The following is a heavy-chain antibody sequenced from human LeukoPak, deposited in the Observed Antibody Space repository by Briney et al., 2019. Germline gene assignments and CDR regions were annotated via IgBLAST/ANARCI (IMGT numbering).Heavy chain of an antibody. CDR3: ARAQRGYSGYDEYYFDY. V-gene: IGHV4-39*07. D-gene: IGHD5-12*01. Sequence: SETLSLTCTVSGGSISSSSYYWGWIRQPPGKGLEWIGSIYYSGGTYYNPSLKSRVTISVDTSKNQFSLKLSSVTAADTAVYYCARAQRGYSGYDEYYFDYWGQGTLVTVSS. CDR2: IYYSGGT. CDR1: GGSISSSSYY. J-gene: IGHJ4*02.